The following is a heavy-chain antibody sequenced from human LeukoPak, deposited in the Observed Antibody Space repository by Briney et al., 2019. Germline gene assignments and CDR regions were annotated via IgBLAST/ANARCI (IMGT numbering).Heavy chain of an antibody. CDR2: IYHSGTT. V-gene: IGHV4-4*02. D-gene: IGHD5-24*01. J-gene: IGHJ4*02. Sequence: SETLSLTCAVSGASISNNNWWSWVRQPPGKGLEWIGEIYHSGTTSYNPSLKSRATISVDKSKNQFSPNINSVTAADTAVYYCTTNGYYCLDNWGQGTLVTVSS. CDR1: GASISNNNW. CDR3: TTNGYYCLDN.